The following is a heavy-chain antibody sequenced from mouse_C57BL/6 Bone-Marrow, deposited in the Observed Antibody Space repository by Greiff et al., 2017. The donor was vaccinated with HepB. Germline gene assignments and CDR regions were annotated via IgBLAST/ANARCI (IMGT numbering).Heavy chain of an antibody. J-gene: IGHJ2*01. CDR3: ARSNYVDY. CDR2: INPGSGGT. CDR1: GYAFTNYL. V-gene: IGHV1-54*01. Sequence: QVQLQQSGAELVRPGTSVKVSCKASGYAFTNYLIEWVKQRPGQGLEWIGVINPGSGGTNYNEKFKGKATLTADKSSSTAYMQLSSLTSEDSAVYFCARSNYVDYWGQGTTLTVPS.